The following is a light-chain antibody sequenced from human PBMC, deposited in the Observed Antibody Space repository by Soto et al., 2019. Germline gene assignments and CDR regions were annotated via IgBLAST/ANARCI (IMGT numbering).Light chain of an antibody. CDR2: GNS. J-gene: IGLJ1*01. CDR1: SSNIGAGYD. Sequence: QCVLTQPPSVSGAPGQRVTISYTRSSSNIGAGYDVHWYQQLPGTAPKLLIYGNSNRPSGVPDRFSGSKSGTSASLAITGLQAEDEADYYCQSYDSSLRVFGTGTKVTVL. CDR3: QSYDSSLRV. V-gene: IGLV1-40*01.